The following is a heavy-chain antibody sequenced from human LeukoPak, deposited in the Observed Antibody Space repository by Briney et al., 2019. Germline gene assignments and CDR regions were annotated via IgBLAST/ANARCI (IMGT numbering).Heavy chain of an antibody. V-gene: IGHV3-21*01. CDR3: ARNLQGLNQRSPFDY. J-gene: IGHJ4*02. CDR1: GFTFSSYS. D-gene: IGHD1-14*01. CDR2: ISSSSSYI. Sequence: GGSLRLSCAASGFTFSSYSMNWVRQAPGKGLEWVSSISSSSSYIYYADSVKGRFTISRDNAKNSLYLQMNSLRAEDTAVYYCARNLQGLNQRSPFDYWGQGTLVTVSS.